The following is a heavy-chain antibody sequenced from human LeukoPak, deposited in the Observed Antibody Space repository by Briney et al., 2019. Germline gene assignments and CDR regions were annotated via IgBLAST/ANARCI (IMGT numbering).Heavy chain of an antibody. V-gene: IGHV1-2*02. CDR1: GYTFTGYY. J-gene: IGHJ3*02. D-gene: IGHD6-6*01. CDR3: ARDGQLVGISLDAFNI. Sequence: LWASVKVSCKASGYTFTGYYIHWVRQAPGQGLEWMGWINPNSGGTDSAQKFQGRVTMTRDTSISTAYLELSRLRSDDTAVYYCARDGQLVGISLDAFNIWGQGTMVTVSS. CDR2: INPNSGGT.